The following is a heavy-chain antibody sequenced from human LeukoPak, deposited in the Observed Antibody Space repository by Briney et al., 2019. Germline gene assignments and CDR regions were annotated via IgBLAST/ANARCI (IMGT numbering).Heavy chain of an antibody. CDR3: AKDLPPYDYVWGSYRFPAPLDY. V-gene: IGHV3-30*02. CDR2: IRYDGSNK. J-gene: IGHJ4*02. CDR1: GFTFSSYG. Sequence: GGSLRLSCAASGFTFSSYGMHWVRQAPGKGLEWVAFIRYDGSNKYYADSVKGRFTISRDNSKNTLYLQMNSLRAEDTAAYYCAKDLPPYDYVWGSYRFPAPLDYWGQGTLVTVSS. D-gene: IGHD3-16*02.